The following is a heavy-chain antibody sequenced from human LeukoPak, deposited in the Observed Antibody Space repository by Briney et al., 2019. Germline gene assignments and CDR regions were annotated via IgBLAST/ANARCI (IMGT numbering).Heavy chain of an antibody. V-gene: IGHV3-21*01. CDR3: ARDRGIVGALDLDY. Sequence: GGSLRLSCAASGFTFSSYSMNWVRQAPGKGLEWVSSISSSSSYIYYADSVKGRFTISRDNAKNSLYLQMNSLRAEDTAVYYCARDRGIVGALDLDYWGQGTLVTVSS. CDR1: GFTFSSYS. J-gene: IGHJ4*02. D-gene: IGHD1-26*01. CDR2: ISSSSSYI.